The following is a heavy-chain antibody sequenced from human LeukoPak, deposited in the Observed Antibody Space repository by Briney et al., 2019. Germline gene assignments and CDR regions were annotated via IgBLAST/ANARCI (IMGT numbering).Heavy chain of an antibody. CDR3: ARGDYSNFVGDYYYYYYMDV. J-gene: IGHJ6*03. V-gene: IGHV1-69*13. CDR2: IIPIFGTA. CDR1: GGTFSSKD. Sequence: SVKVSCKASGGTFSSKDITWVRQAPGQGLEWMGGIIPIFGTANYAQKFQGRVTITADESTSTAYMELSSLRSEDTAVYYCARGDYSNFVGDYYYYYYMDVWGKGTTVTVSS. D-gene: IGHD4-11*01.